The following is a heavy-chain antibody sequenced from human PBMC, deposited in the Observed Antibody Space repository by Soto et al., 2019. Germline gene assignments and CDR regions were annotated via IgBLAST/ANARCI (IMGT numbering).Heavy chain of an antibody. Sequence: GDLRVSCVDADLSFSNRWMYWVRQVPGKGLVWVSHINSDGSSTTYADSVKGRFTISRENANKTVYLQMNILRAEDTAVYFCARDNSYALDVWGQGTTVTVSS. CDR3: ARDNSYALDV. CDR2: INSDGSST. J-gene: IGHJ6*02. V-gene: IGHV3-74*03. CDR1: DLSFSNRW.